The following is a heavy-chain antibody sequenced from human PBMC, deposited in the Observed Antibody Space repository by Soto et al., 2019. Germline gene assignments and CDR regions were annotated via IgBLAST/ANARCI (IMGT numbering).Heavy chain of an antibody. J-gene: IGHJ5*02. CDR2: IKRKTEVATT. CDR1: GFTFSDAW. D-gene: IGHD6-6*01. V-gene: IGHV3-15*07. CDR3: TTDHGPGISVRPKVDL. Sequence: PGGSLRLSCAASGFTFSDAWMNWVRQAPGKGLEWVGRIKRKTEVATTDYAAPVKGRFVISGDESKNTLYLEMNSLKTEDTAFYFCTTDHGPGISVRPKVDLWGQGTLVTVSS.